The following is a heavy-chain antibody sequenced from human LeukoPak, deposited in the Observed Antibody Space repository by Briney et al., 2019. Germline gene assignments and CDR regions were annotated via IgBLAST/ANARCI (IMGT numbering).Heavy chain of an antibody. CDR3: TRDEAAATN. CDR1: GFTFSNYW. CDR2: VKQDGREK. J-gene: IGHJ4*02. V-gene: IGHV3-7*01. Sequence: HPGGSLRLSCAGSGFTFSNYWMSWVRQAPGKGPEWVANVKQDGREKHYVDSVKGRFTTSRDNAKSSLYLQMNSLRAEDTAVYYCTRDEAAATNWGQGTLVTVSS. D-gene: IGHD6-13*01.